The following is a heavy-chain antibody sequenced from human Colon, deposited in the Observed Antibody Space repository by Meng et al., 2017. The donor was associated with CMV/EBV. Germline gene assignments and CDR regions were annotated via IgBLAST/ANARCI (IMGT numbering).Heavy chain of an antibody. V-gene: IGHV3-21*06. Sequence: GGSLRLSCVASGFKFSDYRMNWVRQAPGTGLEWVSSMMGGDSYKYYAESVQGRFTISRDNAKNSVFLQMDSLRGDDTAIYYCARARGQLSFDLWGQGISVTVSS. CDR1: GFKFSDYR. J-gene: IGHJ4*02. CDR2: MMGGDSYK. D-gene: IGHD2/OR15-2a*01. CDR3: ARARGQLSFDL.